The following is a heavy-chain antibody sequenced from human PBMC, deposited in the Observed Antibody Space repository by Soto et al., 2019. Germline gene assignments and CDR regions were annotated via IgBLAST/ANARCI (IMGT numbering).Heavy chain of an antibody. CDR3: ERGIVGAYPDSYFDY. D-gene: IGHD1-26*01. Sequence: SETLSLTCTVSGGSISSYYWSWIRQPPGKGLEWIGYIYYSGSTNYHPSLKSRVTISVDTSKNQFSLKLSSVTAADTAVYYCERGIVGAYPDSYFDYWGQGTLVTVSS. CDR2: IYYSGST. CDR1: GGSISSYY. J-gene: IGHJ4*02. V-gene: IGHV4-59*01.